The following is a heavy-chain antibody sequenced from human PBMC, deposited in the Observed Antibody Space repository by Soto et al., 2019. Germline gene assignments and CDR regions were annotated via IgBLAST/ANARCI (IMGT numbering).Heavy chain of an antibody. CDR2: ISSSSSYT. J-gene: IGHJ4*02. D-gene: IGHD2-21*02. V-gene: IGHV3-11*06. Sequence: QVQLVESGGGLVKPGGSLRLSYAASGFTFSDYYMSWIRQAPGKGLEWVSYISSSSSYTNYADSVKGRFTISRDNAKNSLYLQMNSLRAEDTAVYYCASWYCGGDCLPLGSYWGQGTLVTVSS. CDR3: ASWYCGGDCLPLGSY. CDR1: GFTFSDYY.